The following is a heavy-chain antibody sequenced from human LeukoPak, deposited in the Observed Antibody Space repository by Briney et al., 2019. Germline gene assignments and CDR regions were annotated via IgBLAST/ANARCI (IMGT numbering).Heavy chain of an antibody. Sequence: ASVKVSCKASGYNFTSYYMHWVRQAPGQGLEWMGIINPSGGTTSYAQKFQGRVTVTRDTSTSTVYMELSSLRSEETAVYYCARDLVVVTGLRTRGSFDIWGQGTMVTVSS. CDR2: INPSGGTT. CDR3: ARDLVVVTGLRTRGSFDI. V-gene: IGHV1-46*01. D-gene: IGHD2-21*02. J-gene: IGHJ3*02. CDR1: GYNFTSYY.